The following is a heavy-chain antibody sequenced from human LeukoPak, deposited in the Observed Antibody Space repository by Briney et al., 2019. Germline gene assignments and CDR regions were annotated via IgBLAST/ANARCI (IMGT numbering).Heavy chain of an antibody. CDR2: INHSGST. Sequence: PSETLSLTCAVYGGSFSGYYWSWIRQPPGKGLEWIGEINHSGSTNYNPSLKSRVTISVDTSKNQFSLKLSSMTAADTAVYYCARGRGSGVRGFQHWGQGTLVTVSS. J-gene: IGHJ1*01. D-gene: IGHD2-15*01. CDR3: ARGRGSGVRGFQH. V-gene: IGHV4-34*01. CDR1: GGSFSGYY.